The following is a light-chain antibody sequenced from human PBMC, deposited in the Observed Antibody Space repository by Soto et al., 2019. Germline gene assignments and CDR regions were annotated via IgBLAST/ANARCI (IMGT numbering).Light chain of an antibody. Sequence: QPVLTQPASVSGSLGQSITISCTGTSSDVGGYNYVSWYQQHPGKAPKLMIYEVSNRPSGVSNRFSGSKSGNTASLTISGLQAEDEADYYCSSYTSSSTWVFGGGTKLTVL. CDR3: SSYTSSSTWV. J-gene: IGLJ3*02. CDR1: SSDVGGYNY. V-gene: IGLV2-14*01. CDR2: EVS.